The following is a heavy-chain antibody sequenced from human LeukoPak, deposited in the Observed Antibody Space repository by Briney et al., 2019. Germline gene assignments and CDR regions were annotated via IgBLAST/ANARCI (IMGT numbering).Heavy chain of an antibody. Sequence: PWRSLRLSCAASGFTFNSYGMHWVRQAPGKGLEWVAIISYDGNNQYYSDSVKGRFTISRDNSKNTLHLQMNSLRAEDTAVYYCAKSTHYGSGTYPFDYWGQATLATVSS. V-gene: IGHV3-30*18. J-gene: IGHJ4*02. CDR2: ISYDGNNQ. CDR1: GFTFNSYG. CDR3: AKSTHYGSGTYPFDY. D-gene: IGHD3-10*01.